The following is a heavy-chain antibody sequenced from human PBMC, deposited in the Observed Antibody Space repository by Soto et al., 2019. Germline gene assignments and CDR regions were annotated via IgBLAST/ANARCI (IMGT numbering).Heavy chain of an antibody. CDR3: ARDNSGTYYDSSGYYSSVFDY. CDR2: ISAYNGNT. CDR1: GYTFTSYG. V-gene: IGHV1-18*01. J-gene: IGHJ4*02. Sequence: ASVKVSCTASGYTFTSYGISWVRQAPGQGPEWMGWISAYNGNTNYAQKLQGRVTMTTDTSTSTAYMELRSLRSDDTAVYDCARDNSGTYYDSSGYYSSVFDYWGQGTLVTVSS. D-gene: IGHD3-22*01.